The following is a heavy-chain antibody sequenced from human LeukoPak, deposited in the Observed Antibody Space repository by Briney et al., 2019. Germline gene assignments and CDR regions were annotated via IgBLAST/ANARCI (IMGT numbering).Heavy chain of an antibody. D-gene: IGHD2-2*01. J-gene: IGHJ6*03. CDR3: ARVGYCSSTSCYDYYYYMDV. V-gene: IGHV3-20*01. CDR1: GFTFDDYG. CDR2: INWNGGST. Sequence: GSLRLSCAASGFTFDDYGMSWVRQAPGKGLEWVSGINWNGGSTGYADSVKGRFTISRDNAKNSLYLQMNSLRAEDTALYHCARVGYCSSTSCYDYYYYMDVWGKGTTVTVSS.